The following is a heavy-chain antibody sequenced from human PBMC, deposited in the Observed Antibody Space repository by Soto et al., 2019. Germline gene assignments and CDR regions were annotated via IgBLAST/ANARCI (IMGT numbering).Heavy chain of an antibody. D-gene: IGHD3-22*01. V-gene: IGHV1-69*01. CDR1: GGTFSSYA. CDR3: ARLITMIVVVTPYYYGMDV. J-gene: IGHJ6*02. CDR2: IIPIFGTA. Sequence: QVQLVQSGAEVQKPGSSVKVSCKASGGTFSSYAISWVRQAPGQGLEWMGGIIPIFGTANYAQKFQGRVTITEDESTSTAYMELSSLRSEDTAVYYCARLITMIVVVTPYYYGMDVWGQGTTVTVSS.